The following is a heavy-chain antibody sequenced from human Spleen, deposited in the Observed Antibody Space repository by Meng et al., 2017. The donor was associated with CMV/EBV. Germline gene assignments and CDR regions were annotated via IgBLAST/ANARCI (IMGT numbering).Heavy chain of an antibody. CDR2: YFYRGST. D-gene: IGHD3-9*01. CDR1: GASIGTGTYY. CDR3: ARAHYDILTGYLDGMDV. Sequence: GSLRLSCTVSGASIGTGTYYWGWIRQPPGKGLEWIGSYFYRGSTYYSTSLKSRVTISVDTSKNQFSLKLSSVTAADTAVYYCARAHYDILTGYLDGMDVWGQGTTVTVSS. J-gene: IGHJ6*02. V-gene: IGHV4-39*07.